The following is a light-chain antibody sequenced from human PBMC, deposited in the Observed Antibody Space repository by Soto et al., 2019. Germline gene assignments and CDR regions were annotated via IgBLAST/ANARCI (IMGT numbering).Light chain of an antibody. V-gene: IGLV2-14*01. CDR2: AVS. CDR1: SSDVGGYDY. J-gene: IGLJ2*01. Sequence: QSALTKPASMSGSPGQSITISCTGTSSDVGGYDYVSWYQHHPGNAPKLTIYAVSNRPSGVSNRFSGSKSGDTVSLTISGMQAEDEADYYCSSYTASSTLVVFGGGTKLTVL. CDR3: SSYTASSTLVV.